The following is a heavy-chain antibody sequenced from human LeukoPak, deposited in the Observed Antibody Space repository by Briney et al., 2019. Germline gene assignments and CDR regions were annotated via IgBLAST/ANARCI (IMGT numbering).Heavy chain of an antibody. Sequence: SVKVSFKAAGGTFIIYAISWVRHAPGQGLEWMGGIIPIFGTANYAQKFQGRVTITADKSTSTAYMELSSLRSEDTAVYYCARAELRGYCSSTSCLDKFDPWGQGTLVTVSS. CDR3: ARAELRGYCSSTSCLDKFDP. V-gene: IGHV1-69*06. J-gene: IGHJ5*02. CDR2: IIPIFGTA. CDR1: GGTFIIYA. D-gene: IGHD2-2*01.